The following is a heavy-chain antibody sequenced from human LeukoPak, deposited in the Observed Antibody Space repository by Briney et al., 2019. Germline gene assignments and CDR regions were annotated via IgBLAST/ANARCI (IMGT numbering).Heavy chain of an antibody. CDR2: ISTETQSP. CDR1: GYTSPFYG. V-gene: IGHV1-18*01. D-gene: IGHD4/OR15-4a*01. J-gene: IGHJ4*02. CDR3: AWDTMVDDIT. Sequence: ASVMVSCKVSGYTSPFYGITWVRQAPGQGLEWMGWISTETQSPNYAQKLQDRLTITTDIATRTAYMELTSLRHDDAAIYYYAWDTMVDDITWGQGTLITVSS.